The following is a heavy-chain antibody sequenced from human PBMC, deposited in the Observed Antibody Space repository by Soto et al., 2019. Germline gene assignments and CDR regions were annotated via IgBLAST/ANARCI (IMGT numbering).Heavy chain of an antibody. CDR1: GFTFSSYG. V-gene: IGHV3-30*18. D-gene: IGHD2-15*01. Sequence: QVQLVESGGGVVQPGRSLRLSCAASGFTFSSYGMHWVRQAPGKGLEWVAVISYDGSNKYYADSVKGRFTISRDNSKNTLYLQMNSLRAEDTAVYYCAKDLPGPYCSGGSSYSDYWGQGTLVTVSS. CDR2: ISYDGSNK. CDR3: AKDLPGPYCSGGSSYSDY. J-gene: IGHJ4*02.